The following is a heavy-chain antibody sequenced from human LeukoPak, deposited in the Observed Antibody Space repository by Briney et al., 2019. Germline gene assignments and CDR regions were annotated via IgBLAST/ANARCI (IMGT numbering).Heavy chain of an antibody. V-gene: IGHV4-59*01. CDR1: GGSISSYY. J-gene: IGHJ4*02. CDR2: IYYSGST. CDR3: ARAGSDTDYFDY. Sequence: SETLSLTCTVSGGSISSYYWSWIRQPPGKGLEWIGYIYYSGSTNYNPSLKSRVTISVDTSKNQFSLKLSSVTAADTAVYYCARAGSDTDYFDYWGQGTLVTVSS. D-gene: IGHD3-10*01.